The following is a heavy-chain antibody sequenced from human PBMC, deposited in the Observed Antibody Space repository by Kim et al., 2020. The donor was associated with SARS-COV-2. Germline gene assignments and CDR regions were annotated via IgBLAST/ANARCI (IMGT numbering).Heavy chain of an antibody. J-gene: IGHJ3*02. D-gene: IGHD2-15*01. CDR2: IYYSGST. CDR3: ARYPFYCSGGSCRDDAFDI. CDR1: GGSISSSSYY. Sequence: SETLSLTCTVSGGSISSSSYYWGWIRQPPGKGLEWIGSIYYSGSTYYNPSLKSRVTISVDTSKNQFSLKLSSVTAADTAVYYCARYPFYCSGGSCRDDAFDIWGQGTMVTVSS. V-gene: IGHV4-39*01.